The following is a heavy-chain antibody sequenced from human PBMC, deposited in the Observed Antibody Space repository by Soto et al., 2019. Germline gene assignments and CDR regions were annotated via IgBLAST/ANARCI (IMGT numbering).Heavy chain of an antibody. D-gene: IGHD3-22*01. CDR1: GGSNNRGDYY. CDR2: IYYSGNT. CDR3: ARDGHSSGFFDY. Sequence: RSLTCTVYGGSNNRGDYYWCWIRQHPGKGLEWIGFIYYSGNTYYNPSLKSRLTISIDTSKNQFSLKLNSVTAADTAVYYCARDGHSSGFFDYWGQGMLVT. V-gene: IGHV4-31*03. J-gene: IGHJ4*02.